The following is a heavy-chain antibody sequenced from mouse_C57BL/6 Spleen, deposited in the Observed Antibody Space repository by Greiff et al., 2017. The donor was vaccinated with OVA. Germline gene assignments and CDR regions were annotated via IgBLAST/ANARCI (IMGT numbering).Heavy chain of an antibody. CDR1: GYTFTSYW. D-gene: IGHD2-4*01. V-gene: IGHV1-61*01. CDR2: IYPSDSET. J-gene: IGHJ2*01. Sequence: QVQLQQPGAELVRPGSSVKLSCKASGYTFTSYWLDWVKQRPGQGLEWIGNIYPSDSETHYNQKFKDKATLTVDNSSRTASLQLSSLTSENSAGYYCASRDDYDEDYLDYWGQGTTLTVSS. CDR3: ASRDDYDEDYLDY.